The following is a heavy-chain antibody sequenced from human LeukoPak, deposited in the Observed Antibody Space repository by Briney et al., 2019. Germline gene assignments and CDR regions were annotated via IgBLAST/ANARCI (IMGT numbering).Heavy chain of an antibody. D-gene: IGHD4-17*01. CDR3: ARGTVTTSMKAFDI. J-gene: IGHJ3*02. V-gene: IGHV4-59*08. Sequence: SETLSLTCTVSGGSISGYYWSWLRQPPGEGLEWIGYIYYSGSANYNPSLRSRVIILVDTSKNQFSLKLSSVTAADTAVYYCARGTVTTSMKAFDIWGQGTMVTVSS. CDR1: GGSISGYY. CDR2: IYYSGSA.